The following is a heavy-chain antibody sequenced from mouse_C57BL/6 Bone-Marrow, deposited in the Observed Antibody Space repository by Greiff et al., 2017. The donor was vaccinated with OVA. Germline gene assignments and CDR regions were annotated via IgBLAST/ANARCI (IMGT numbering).Heavy chain of an antibody. V-gene: IGHV1-55*01. J-gene: IGHJ1*03. CDR3: ARRYYGSSYWYFDV. CDR1: GYTFTSYW. Sequence: QVHVKQPGAELVKPGASVKMSCKASGYTFTSYWITWVKQRPGQGLEWIGDIYPGSGSTNYNEKFKSTATLTVDTSSSTAYMQRSSLTSEDSAVYDCARRYYGSSYWYFDVWGTGTTVTVSS. CDR2: IYPGSGST. D-gene: IGHD1-1*01.